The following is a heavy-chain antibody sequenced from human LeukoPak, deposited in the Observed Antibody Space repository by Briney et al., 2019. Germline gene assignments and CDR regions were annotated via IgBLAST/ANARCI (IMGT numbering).Heavy chain of an antibody. CDR2: INKDATEK. CDR1: EFTSSAFW. D-gene: IGHD2-2*01. CDR3: AIFASVVPGNLLL. J-gene: IGHJ6*04. V-gene: IGHV3-7*01. Sequence: GGSLRLSCAASEFTSSAFWMSWVRRPPGKGLGWVANINKDATEKEYVVSVKGRFSIFRDNAKNSAFLQMNSLRVEDTAVYYCAIFASVVPGNLLLWGKGTTVIVSS.